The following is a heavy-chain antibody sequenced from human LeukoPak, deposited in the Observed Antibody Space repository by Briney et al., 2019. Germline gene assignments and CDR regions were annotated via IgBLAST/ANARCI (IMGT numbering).Heavy chain of an antibody. V-gene: IGHV3-74*01. CDR1: GFTFNSYW. CDR2: IKSNGSST. Sequence: GGSLRLSCAASGFTFNSYWMHWVRQAPGKGLVWVSRIKSNGSSTTYADSVKGRFTISRDNAKNTLYLQMNSLRAEDTAVYYCATNYYGSGPDHWGQGTLVTVSS. J-gene: IGHJ4*02. D-gene: IGHD3-10*01. CDR3: ATNYYGSGPDH.